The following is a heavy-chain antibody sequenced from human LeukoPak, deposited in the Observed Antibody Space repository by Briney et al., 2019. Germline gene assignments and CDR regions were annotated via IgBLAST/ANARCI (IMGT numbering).Heavy chain of an antibody. D-gene: IGHD3-22*01. V-gene: IGHV4-34*01. Sequence: SETLSLTCAVYGGSFSGYYWSWIRQPPGKGLEWIGGTNHSGSTNYNPSLKSRVTISVDTSKNQFSLKLSSVTAADTAVYYCARVVRFYYDSSGYYYVPYYFDYWGQGTLVTVSS. CDR3: ARVVRFYYDSSGYYYVPYYFDY. CDR1: GGSFSGYY. CDR2: TNHSGST. J-gene: IGHJ4*02.